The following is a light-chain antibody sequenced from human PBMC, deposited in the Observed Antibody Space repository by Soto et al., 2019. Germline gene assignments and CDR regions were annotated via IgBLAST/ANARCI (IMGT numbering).Light chain of an antibody. J-gene: IGLJ2*01. CDR1: SSNVGSNT. V-gene: IGLV1-44*01. CDR3: AAWDDSLNAVV. CDR2: SDD. Sequence: QSVLTQPPSASGTPGQRVTISCSGSSSNVGSNTVSWYQQLPGTAPKVLIYSDDQRPSGVPDRFSGSRSGSSASLAISGLQSGDEADYYCAAWDDSLNAVVFGGGTKVTVL.